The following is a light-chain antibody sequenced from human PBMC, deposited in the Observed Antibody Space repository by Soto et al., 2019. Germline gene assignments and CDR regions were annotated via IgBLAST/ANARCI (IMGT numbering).Light chain of an antibody. CDR2: GNS. Sequence: QSVLTQPPSVSGAPGQRVTISCTGSSSNIGAGYDVHWYQQLPGTAPKLLIYGNSNRPSGVPDRFSGSKSGNSASLAITGLQAADEADYYCQSYDSGLSGVVFGGGTKLTVL. CDR3: QSYDSGLSGVV. V-gene: IGLV1-40*01. J-gene: IGLJ2*01. CDR1: SSNIGAGYD.